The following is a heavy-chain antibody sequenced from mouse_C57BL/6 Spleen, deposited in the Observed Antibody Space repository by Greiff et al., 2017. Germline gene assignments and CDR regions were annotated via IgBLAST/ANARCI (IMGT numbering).Heavy chain of an antibody. CDR2: IDPSDSYT. V-gene: IGHV1-69*01. D-gene: IGHD1-1*01. CDR1: GYTFTSYW. Sequence: VQLQQPGAELVMPGASVKLSCKASGYTFTSYWMHWVKQRPGQGLEWIGEIDPSDSYTNYNQKFKGKSTLTVDKSSSTAYMQLSSLTSEDSAVYYCARQHYGSSWFAYWGQGTLVTVSA. J-gene: IGHJ3*01. CDR3: ARQHYGSSWFAY.